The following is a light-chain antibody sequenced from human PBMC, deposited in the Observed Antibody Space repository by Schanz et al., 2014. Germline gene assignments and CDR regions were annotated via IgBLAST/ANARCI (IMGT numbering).Light chain of an antibody. Sequence: IVLTQSPGTLSLSPGERATLSCRASQSVSSSYLAWYQQKPGQAPRLLIYGASTRATGIPDRFSGSGSGTDFTLTISRLEPEDFAVYYCQQRSNWPPTFGGGTKVEIK. V-gene: IGKV3D-20*02. CDR2: GAS. CDR3: QQRSNWPPT. J-gene: IGKJ4*01. CDR1: QSVSSSY.